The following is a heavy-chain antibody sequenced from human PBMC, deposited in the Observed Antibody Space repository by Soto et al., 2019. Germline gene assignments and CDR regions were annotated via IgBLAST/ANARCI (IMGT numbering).Heavy chain of an antibody. Sequence: GGSLRLSCAASGFTFSSYWMHWVRQAPGKGLVWVSRINSDGSTTTYADSVKGRFTISRDNAKNTLYLQMNSLRAEDTAVYYCTRWFTYGNFDYFDYWGQGTQVTVSS. CDR1: GFTFSSYW. CDR2: INSDGSTT. D-gene: IGHD3-10*01. CDR3: TRWFTYGNFDYFDY. J-gene: IGHJ4*02. V-gene: IGHV3-74*01.